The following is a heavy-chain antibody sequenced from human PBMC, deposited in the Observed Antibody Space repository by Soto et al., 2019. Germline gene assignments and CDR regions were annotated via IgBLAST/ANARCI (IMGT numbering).Heavy chain of an antibody. V-gene: IGHV3-7*05. J-gene: IGHJ4*02. CDR3: ARNPFGDLDY. Sequence: GGSLRLSCAASGFTFSTYYMTWVRRPPGKGLEWVANIKPDGSMQNYVDSVKGRFTISRDNAKNSLYLQMNSLRAEDTAIYYCARNPFGDLDYWGQGTPVTVSS. D-gene: IGHD2-21*02. CDR1: GFTFSTYY. CDR2: IKPDGSMQ.